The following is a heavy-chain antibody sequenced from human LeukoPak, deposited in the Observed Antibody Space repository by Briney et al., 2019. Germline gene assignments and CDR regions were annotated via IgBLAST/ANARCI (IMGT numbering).Heavy chain of an antibody. J-gene: IGHJ4*02. CDR1: GFTFGNYW. CDR2: INSDGSST. V-gene: IGHV3-74*01. D-gene: IGHD2-2*01. CDR3: ASSALGYCSSSSCYAGPDY. Sequence: GGSLRLSCAASGFTFGNYWMHWVRQAPGKGLVWVSRINSDGSSTNYADSVKGRFTISRDNAKNTLYMQMNSLRAEDTGVYYCASSALGYCSSSSCYAGPDYWGQGTLVTVSS.